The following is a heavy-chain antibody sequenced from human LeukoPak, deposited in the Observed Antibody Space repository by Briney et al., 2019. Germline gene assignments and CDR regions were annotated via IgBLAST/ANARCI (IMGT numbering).Heavy chain of an antibody. J-gene: IGHJ4*02. CDR1: GFTFSSYG. V-gene: IGHV3-30*02. Sequence: GGSLRLSCAASGFTFSSYGMHWVRQAPGKGLEWVAFIRYDGSNKYYADSVKGRFTISRDNSKNTLYLQMNSLRAEDTAVCYCAGMVRGVIWAFDYWGQGTLVTVSS. CDR3: AGMVRGVIWAFDY. CDR2: IRYDGSNK. D-gene: IGHD3-10*01.